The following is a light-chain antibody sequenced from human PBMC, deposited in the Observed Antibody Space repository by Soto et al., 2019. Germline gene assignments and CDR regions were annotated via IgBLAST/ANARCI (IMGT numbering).Light chain of an antibody. V-gene: IGLV3-1*01. CDR3: QAWDSSTACV. J-gene: IGLJ1*01. CDR2: QDS. Sequence: SYELTQPPSVSVSPGQTASITCSGDKLGDKYACWYQQKPGQSPVLVIYQDSKRPSGIPERFSGSNSGNTATLTISGTQAXXXXXYYCQAWDSSTACVFGTGTKLTVL. CDR1: KLGDKY.